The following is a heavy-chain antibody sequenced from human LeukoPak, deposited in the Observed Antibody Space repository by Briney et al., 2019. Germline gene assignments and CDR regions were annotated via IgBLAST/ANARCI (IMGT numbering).Heavy chain of an antibody. CDR3: ASYVFDAFDI. Sequence: SETLSLTCTVSGGSIRSSYYYWGWIRQPPGKGLEWIGSIYDSGSTYYNPSLKSRVTISVDTSKSQFSLKLNSVTAADTAVYYCASYVFDAFDIWGQGTMVTVSS. CDR2: IYDSGST. CDR1: GGSIRSSYYY. J-gene: IGHJ3*02. V-gene: IGHV4-39*01. D-gene: IGHD3-16*01.